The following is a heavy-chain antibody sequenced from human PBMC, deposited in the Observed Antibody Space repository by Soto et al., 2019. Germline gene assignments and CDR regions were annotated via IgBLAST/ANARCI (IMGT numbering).Heavy chain of an antibody. CDR2: ITNSGSTK. Sequence: GGSLRLSCAASGFPFSDYYMSWIRQAPGKGLEWVSHITNSGSTKYYADSVKGRFTISRDNAKNSPFLQMNSLRAEDTAVYYCARTLAARFDYWGQGTPVTVSS. D-gene: IGHD6-6*01. CDR3: ARTLAARFDY. CDR1: GFPFSDYY. V-gene: IGHV3-11*01. J-gene: IGHJ4*02.